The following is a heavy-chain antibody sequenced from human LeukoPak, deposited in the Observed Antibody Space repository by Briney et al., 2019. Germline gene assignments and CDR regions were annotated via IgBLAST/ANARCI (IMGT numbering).Heavy chain of an antibody. CDR1: GFTFRSYW. J-gene: IGHJ4*02. CDR2: INQGGSVR. D-gene: IGHD5-12*01. Sequence: GGSLRLSCAASGFTFRSYWMSWVRQAPGKGLEWVANINQGGSVRYYVDSVKGRFTISRDDAKNSLYVQMNSLRDEDTAVYYCARVGYSGWNLEYWGQGTLVTVSS. V-gene: IGHV3-7*01. CDR3: ARVGYSGWNLEY.